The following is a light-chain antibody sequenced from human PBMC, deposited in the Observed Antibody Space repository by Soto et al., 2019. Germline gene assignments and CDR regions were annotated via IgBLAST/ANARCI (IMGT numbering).Light chain of an antibody. CDR2: FAS. Sequence: DIVMTQSPATLSVSPGERATLSCRASQSMYNNLAWYQQKPGQAPRLLIYFASTMATGIPSRFSGSGSGTEFTLTISSLQSEDFAVYYCQQYNNWPLTFGGGTKVEI. V-gene: IGKV3-15*01. J-gene: IGKJ4*01. CDR3: QQYNNWPLT. CDR1: QSMYNN.